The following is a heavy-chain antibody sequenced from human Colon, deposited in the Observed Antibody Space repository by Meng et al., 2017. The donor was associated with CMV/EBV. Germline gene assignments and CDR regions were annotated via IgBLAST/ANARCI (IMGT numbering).Heavy chain of an antibody. Sequence: SETLSLTCTVSGASVSSTSYYWGWVRQPPGKGLEWIGEVDRRGSTKYNPSLKSRVTISVDKAKNQLSLKLSSVTAADTAVYYCARGGSGWDDNWFDPWGPGTLVTVSS. D-gene: IGHD6-19*01. V-gene: IGHV4-39*07. CDR2: VDRRGST. CDR1: GASVSSTSYY. CDR3: ARGGSGWDDNWFDP. J-gene: IGHJ5*02.